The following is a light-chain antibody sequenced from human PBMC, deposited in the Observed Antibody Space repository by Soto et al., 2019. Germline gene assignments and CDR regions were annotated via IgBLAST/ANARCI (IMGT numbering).Light chain of an antibody. CDR2: EVS. Sequence: QSVLTQPASVSGSPGQSITISCTGTSADVGGCNYVSWYQQHPDKAPKAVIYEVSNRPSGVSNRFSGSKSGNTASLTISGLQAEDEADYYCGSCTTSSILVFGTGTKVTVL. CDR1: SADVGGCNY. J-gene: IGLJ1*01. CDR3: GSCTTSSILV. V-gene: IGLV2-14*01.